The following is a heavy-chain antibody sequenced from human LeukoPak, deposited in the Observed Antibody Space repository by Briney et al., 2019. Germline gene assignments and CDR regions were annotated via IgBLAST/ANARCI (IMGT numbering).Heavy chain of an antibody. CDR2: IYYSGST. CDR1: GGSISSGDYY. D-gene: IGHD2-2*01. V-gene: IGHV4-30-4*08. Sequence: PSETLSLTCTVSGGSISSGDYYWSWIRQPPGKGLEWIGYIYYSGSTYYNPSLKSRVTISVDTPKNQFSLKLSSVTAADTAVYHCGRGSGYCSSTSCSGFDPWGQGTLVTVSS. CDR3: GRGSGYCSSTSCSGFDP. J-gene: IGHJ5*02.